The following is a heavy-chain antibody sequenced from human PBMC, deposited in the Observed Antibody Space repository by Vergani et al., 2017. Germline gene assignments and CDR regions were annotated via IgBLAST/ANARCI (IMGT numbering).Heavy chain of an antibody. D-gene: IGHD5-12*01. CDR2: LTGGGGST. V-gene: IGHV3-23*01. CDR3: VKDAGGYENFFDS. J-gene: IGHJ4*02. CDR1: GFTFSTYA. Sequence: EVQLLESGGSLKQPGGSVRLSCAASGFTFSTYAMRWVRQAPGKGLEWVSALTGGGGSTYYADSFKGRFIISRDNSRDTLYLQMNSLRPEDTATYYCVKDAGGYENFFDSWGQGTLVTVSS.